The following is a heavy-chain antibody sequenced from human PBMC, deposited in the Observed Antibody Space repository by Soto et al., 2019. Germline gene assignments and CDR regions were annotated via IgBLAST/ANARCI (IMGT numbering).Heavy chain of an antibody. D-gene: IGHD2-2*01. Sequence: LRLSCAASGFTFSSYWMHWVRQAPGKGLVWVSRINSDGSSTSYADSVKGRFTISRDNAKNTLYLQMNSLRAEDTAVYYCTTDPDSTDIVVVPAAKSDPWGQGTLVTVSS. CDR1: GFTFSSYW. CDR2: INSDGSST. CDR3: TTDPDSTDIVVVPAAKSDP. J-gene: IGHJ5*02. V-gene: IGHV3-74*01.